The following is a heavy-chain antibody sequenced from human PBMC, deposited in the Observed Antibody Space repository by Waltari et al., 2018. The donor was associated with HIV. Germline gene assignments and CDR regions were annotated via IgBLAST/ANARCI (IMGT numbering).Heavy chain of an antibody. Sequence: QVQLVQSGAEVKKPGASVKVTCKASGYTFTGYYLQWGRQAPGQGLEWMGWINPNSGGTNYSQKFQGRVTMTRDTSISTAYMELSRLRSDDTAVYYCARGQAGIAAHYYYYGMDVWGQGTTVTVSS. J-gene: IGHJ6*02. CDR2: INPNSGGT. D-gene: IGHD6-13*01. V-gene: IGHV1-2*02. CDR3: ARGQAGIAAHYYYYGMDV. CDR1: GYTFTGYY.